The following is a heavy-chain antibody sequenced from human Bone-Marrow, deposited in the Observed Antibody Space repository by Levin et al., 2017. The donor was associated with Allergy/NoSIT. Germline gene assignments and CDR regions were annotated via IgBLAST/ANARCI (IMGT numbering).Heavy chain of an antibody. V-gene: IGHV3-48*03. CDR2: ISSRNTTI. CDR3: VRGIIGDVRVAHKEAFDV. D-gene: IGHD2/OR15-2a*01. CDR1: GFSFSSYE. Sequence: GESLKISCAASGFSFSSYEMNWVRQAPGKGLEWVSYISSRNTTIYYADSVKGRFTISRDNAENSLYLQMNSLRAEDTAVYHCVRGIIGDVRVAHKEAFDVWGQGTMVTVSS. J-gene: IGHJ3*01.